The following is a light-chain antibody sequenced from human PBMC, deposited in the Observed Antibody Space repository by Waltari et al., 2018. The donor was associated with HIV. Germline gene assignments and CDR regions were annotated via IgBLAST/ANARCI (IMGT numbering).Light chain of an antibody. J-gene: IGKJ4*01. V-gene: IGKV1-9*01. Sequence: IQLTQSPSFLSASVGERLTITCRATQGVGSYLARYQQKPGKAPNFLIYSVSILQTGVPARFSGSGSGTEFTLTITDLQPEDFATYYCQQLKTYPLSFGGGTKVEIK. CDR3: QQLKTYPLS. CDR1: QGVGSY. CDR2: SVS.